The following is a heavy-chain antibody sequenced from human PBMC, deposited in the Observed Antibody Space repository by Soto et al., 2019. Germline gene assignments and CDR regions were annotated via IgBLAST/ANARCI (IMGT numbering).Heavy chain of an antibody. Sequence: TLSLTCTVSGGSISSGGYYWTWIRQHPGKGLEWIGYIYYSGSTYYNPSLKSRFTISVDTSENQFSLKLNSVTAADTAVYYCARSEGYYFDYWGQGTLVTVSS. CDR1: GGSISSGGYY. V-gene: IGHV4-31*03. CDR3: ARSEGYYFDY. CDR2: IYYSGST. J-gene: IGHJ4*02.